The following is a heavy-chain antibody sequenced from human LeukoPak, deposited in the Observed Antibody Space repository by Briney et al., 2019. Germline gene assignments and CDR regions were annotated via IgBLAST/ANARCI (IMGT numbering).Heavy chain of an antibody. J-gene: IGHJ4*02. D-gene: IGHD2-15*01. CDR2: ISYDGSNK. CDR1: GFTFSSYP. CDR3: ARGPVSACSGGSCYPDYFDY. V-gene: IGHV3-30-3*01. Sequence: GRSLRLSCAASGFTFSSYPMYWGRQAPGKGLEWVAVISYDGSNKYYADSVKGRFTISRDNSKNTLYLQMNILRAEDTAVYYCARGPVSACSGGSCYPDYFDYWGQGTLVTVSS.